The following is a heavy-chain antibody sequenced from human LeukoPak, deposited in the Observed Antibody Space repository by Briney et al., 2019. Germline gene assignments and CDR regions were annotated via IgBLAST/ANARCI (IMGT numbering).Heavy chain of an antibody. Sequence: ASVKVSCKTSGYTFTSYYIHWLRQAPGQGFEWLGWIDPNSGATKYEHFQGRVTMTWDTSIDTAYMELTRLTSDDTAVYYCARAKPYDNNGYSPELRYWGQGTLVTVS. CDR3: ARAKPYDNNGYSPELRY. CDR2: IDPNSGAT. V-gene: IGHV1-2*02. J-gene: IGHJ4*02. CDR1: GYTFTSYY. D-gene: IGHD3-22*01.